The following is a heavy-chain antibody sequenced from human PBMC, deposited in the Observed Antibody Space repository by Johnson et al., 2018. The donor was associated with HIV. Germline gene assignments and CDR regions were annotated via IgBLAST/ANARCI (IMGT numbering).Heavy chain of an antibody. Sequence: LRLSCAASGFTFSSYAMSWVRQAPGKGLEWVAVISYDGSNKYYANSVKGRFTISRDNAKNSLYLQMSSLRAEDTALYYCAKDRAVARWDAFDIWGQGTMVT. V-gene: IGHV3-30*18. CDR2: ISYDGSNK. J-gene: IGHJ3*02. CDR1: GFTFSSYA. CDR3: AKDRAVARWDAFDI. D-gene: IGHD6-19*01.